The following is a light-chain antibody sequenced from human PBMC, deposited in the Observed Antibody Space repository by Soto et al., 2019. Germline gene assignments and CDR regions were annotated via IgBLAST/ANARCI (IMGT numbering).Light chain of an antibody. CDR1: QTIRSW. CDR3: QHSTSYSEA. CDR2: KAS. V-gene: IGKV1-5*03. J-gene: IGKJ1*01. Sequence: MTQSPSTLSGSVGGRVTITCRGSQTIRSWLAWYQQKPGKAPKLLIYKASTLKSGVPSRFSGSGSGTEFTLTISSLQPDDFATYYCQHSTSYSEAFGQGTKVDI.